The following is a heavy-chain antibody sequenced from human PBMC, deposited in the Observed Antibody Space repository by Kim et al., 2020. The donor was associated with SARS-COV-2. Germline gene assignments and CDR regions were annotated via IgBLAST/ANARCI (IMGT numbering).Heavy chain of an antibody. CDR1: GFTFSNAW. CDR3: TTEPYYDILTGYSPFDY. Sequence: GGSLRLSCAASGFTFSNAWMSWVRQAPGKGLEWVGRIKSKTDGGTTDYAAPVKGRFTISRDDSKNTLYLQMNSLKTEDTAVYYCTTEPYYDILTGYSPFDYWGQGTLVTVSS. D-gene: IGHD3-9*01. V-gene: IGHV3-15*01. CDR2: IKSKTDGGTT. J-gene: IGHJ4*02.